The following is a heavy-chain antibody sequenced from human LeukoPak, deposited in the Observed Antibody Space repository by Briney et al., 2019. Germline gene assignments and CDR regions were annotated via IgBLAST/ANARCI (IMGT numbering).Heavy chain of an antibody. V-gene: IGHV4-61*02. CDR1: GGSINSDSYY. D-gene: IGHD1-26*01. Sequence: SETLSLTCSVSGGSINSDSYYWSWIRQPAGKGLEWIGRIYTSVTTNYNPSLKSRVTISVDTSKNQFSLKLSSVTAADTAVYYWASGNPGYFDYWGQGTLVTVSS. J-gene: IGHJ4*02. CDR2: IYTSVTT. CDR3: ASGNPGYFDY.